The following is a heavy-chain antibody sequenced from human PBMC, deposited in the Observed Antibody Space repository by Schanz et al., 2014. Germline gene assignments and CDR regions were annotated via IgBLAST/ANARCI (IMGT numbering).Heavy chain of an antibody. J-gene: IGHJ4*02. V-gene: IGHV1-18*01. Sequence: QVHLVQSGAEVKKPGSSVKVSCKASGGTFSSYTISWVRQAPGQGLEWMGWISAYNGNTNYAQKLQGRVAMTTDTSTSTSYMELTSLRFDDTAVYYCARDLSAYVGNYFDYWGQGTLVTVSS. CDR2: ISAYNGNT. D-gene: IGHD5-12*01. CDR1: GGTFSSYT. CDR3: ARDLSAYVGNYFDY.